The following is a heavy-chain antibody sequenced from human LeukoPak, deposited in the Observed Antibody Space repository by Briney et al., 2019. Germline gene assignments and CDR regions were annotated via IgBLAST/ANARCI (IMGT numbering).Heavy chain of an antibody. J-gene: IGHJ4*02. CDR2: ISGSGGST. Sequence: GSLRLSCAASGFTLSSYAMSWVRQAPGKGLEWVSDISGSGGSTYYADSVKGRFTISRDNSKNTLYLQMNSLRAEDTALYYCAKDYYDSSGYYYGCDYWGQGTLVTVSS. V-gene: IGHV3-23*01. CDR3: AKDYYDSSGYYYGCDY. CDR1: GFTLSSYA. D-gene: IGHD3-22*01.